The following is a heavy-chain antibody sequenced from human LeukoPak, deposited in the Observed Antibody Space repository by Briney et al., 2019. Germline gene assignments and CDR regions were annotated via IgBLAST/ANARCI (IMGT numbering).Heavy chain of an antibody. J-gene: IGHJ6*03. V-gene: IGHV3-30*18. CDR3: AKDSASSSWYGGYYYYYYMDV. Sequence: GGSLRLSCAASGFTFSSYGMHWVRQAPGKGLGWVAVISYDGSNKYYADSVKGRFTISRDNSKNTLYLQMNSLRAEDTAVYYCAKDSASSSWYGGYYYYYYMDVWGKGTTVTVSS. CDR2: ISYDGSNK. CDR1: GFTFSSYG. D-gene: IGHD6-13*01.